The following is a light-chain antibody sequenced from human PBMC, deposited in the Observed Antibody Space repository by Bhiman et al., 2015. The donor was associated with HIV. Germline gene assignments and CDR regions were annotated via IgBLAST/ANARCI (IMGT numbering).Light chain of an antibody. V-gene: IGLV6-57*01. CDR1: SGSIASNY. CDR3: SSYTSSSTRV. CDR2: EDN. J-gene: IGLJ2*01. Sequence: NFMLTQPHSVSESPGKTVTISCTRSSGSIASNYVQWYQQRPGSSPTTVIYEDNQRPSGVPDRFSGSIDSSSNSASLTISGLKTEDEADYYCSSYTSSSTRVFGGGTKLTVL.